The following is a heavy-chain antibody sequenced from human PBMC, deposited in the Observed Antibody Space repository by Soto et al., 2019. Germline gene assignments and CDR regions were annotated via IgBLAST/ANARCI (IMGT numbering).Heavy chain of an antibody. Sequence: PGGSLRLSCGAPGVTFKDYGMHWVRRAPGKGLEWVAVISYDGKQTYYADSVKGRFTISKDKSKRTLFLQMNSLRVDDTAVYYCARDGWGSNWYFDLWGRGTLVTVSS. J-gene: IGHJ2*01. CDR3: ARDGWGSNWYFDL. D-gene: IGHD3-16*01. CDR1: GVTFKDYG. CDR2: ISYDGKQT. V-gene: IGHV3-30*03.